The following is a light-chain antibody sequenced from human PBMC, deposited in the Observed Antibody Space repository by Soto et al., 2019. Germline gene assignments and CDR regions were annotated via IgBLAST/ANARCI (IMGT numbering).Light chain of an antibody. J-gene: IGKJ2*01. CDR2: DAS. CDR3: QQYDGYSGYT. Sequence: DIQMTQSPSTLSASVGDRVTITCRASHIISSWLAWYQQKPGKAPKLLIYDASRLESGVPSRFSGSRSGTELTLTISSLQPDDFATYFCQQYDGYSGYTFGQGTRLEIK. V-gene: IGKV1-5*01. CDR1: HIISSW.